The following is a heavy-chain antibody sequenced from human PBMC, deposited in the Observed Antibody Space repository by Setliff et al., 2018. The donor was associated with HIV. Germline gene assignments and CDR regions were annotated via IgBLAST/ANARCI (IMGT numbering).Heavy chain of an antibody. J-gene: IGHJ4*02. CDR2: IYPGDSDT. Sequence: GESLKISCKGSEYSFTNNWIGWVRQMPGKGLEWMGIIYPGDSDTRYSPSFQGQVTISADKSISTAYLQWSSLKASDPAMYYCARRMWQQDSKFMYYFDYWGQGTLVTVSS. D-gene: IGHD6-13*01. V-gene: IGHV5-51*01. CDR1: EYSFTNNW. CDR3: ARRMWQQDSKFMYYFDY.